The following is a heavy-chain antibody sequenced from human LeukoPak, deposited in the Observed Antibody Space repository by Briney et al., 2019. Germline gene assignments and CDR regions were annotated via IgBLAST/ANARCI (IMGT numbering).Heavy chain of an antibody. D-gene: IGHD3-10*01. CDR2: TSTYNGNT. Sequence: ASVKVSCKASGYTFINYGIIWVRQAPGQGLEWMGWTSTYNGNTNYAQKLQGRVTMTTDTSASTAYMELRSLRSDDTAVYYCARWDLRAARGDYWGQGTLVTVSS. CDR1: GYTFINYG. CDR3: ARWDLRAARGDY. J-gene: IGHJ4*02. V-gene: IGHV1-18*01.